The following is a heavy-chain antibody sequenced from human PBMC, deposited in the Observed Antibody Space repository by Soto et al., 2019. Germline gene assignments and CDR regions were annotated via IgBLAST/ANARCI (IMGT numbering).Heavy chain of an antibody. J-gene: IGHJ6*02. CDR1: GFTFSSYA. D-gene: IGHD1-26*01. CDR3: ARVSGSYRYYGMDV. CDR2: ISYDGSNK. V-gene: IGHV3-30-3*01. Sequence: PGGSLRLSCAASGFTFSSYAMHWVRQAPRKGLEWVAVISYDGSNKYYADSVKGRFTISRDNSKNTLYLQMNSLRAEDTAVYYCARVSGSYRYYGMDVWGQGTTVTVSS.